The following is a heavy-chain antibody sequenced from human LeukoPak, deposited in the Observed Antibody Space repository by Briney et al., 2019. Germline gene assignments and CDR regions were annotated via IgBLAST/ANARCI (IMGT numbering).Heavy chain of an antibody. Sequence: SQTLSLTCAISGDSVSSNSAAWNWIRQSPSRGLEWLGRTDYRSKWYNDYAVSVKSRITMNPATSKTQFSLQLNSVTPEATAVYYCARNSGLPPYYYYYLDVWGKGTPVTVSS. CDR3: ARNSGLPPYYYYYLDV. V-gene: IGHV6-1*01. CDR1: GDSVSSNSAA. J-gene: IGHJ6*03. CDR2: TDYRSKWYN. D-gene: IGHD3/OR15-3a*01.